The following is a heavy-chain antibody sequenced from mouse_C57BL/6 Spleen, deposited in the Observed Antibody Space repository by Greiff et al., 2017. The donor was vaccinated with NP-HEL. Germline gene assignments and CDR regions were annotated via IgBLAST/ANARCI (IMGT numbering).Heavy chain of an antibody. CDR2: IDPEDGET. D-gene: IGHD2-1*01. Sequence: VHVKQSGAELVKPGASVKLSCTASGFNIKDYYMHWVKQRTEQGLEWIGRIDPEDGETKYAPQFQGKATITADTSSNTAYLQLSSLTSEDTAVYYCARGPYGKAWFAYWGQGTLVTVSA. J-gene: IGHJ3*01. V-gene: IGHV14-2*01. CDR3: ARGPYGKAWFAY. CDR1: GFNIKDYY.